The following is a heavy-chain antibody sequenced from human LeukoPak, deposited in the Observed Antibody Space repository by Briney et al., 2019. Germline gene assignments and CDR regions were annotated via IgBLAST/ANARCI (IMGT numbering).Heavy chain of an antibody. J-gene: IGHJ6*02. CDR1: GFTFITYS. V-gene: IGHV3-21*01. D-gene: IGHD6-13*01. CDR3: AREFGHDSSWYGEYYYYGMDV. Sequence: GGSLRLSCAASGFTFITYSMNWVRQAPGKGLEWVSSISSSSSYIYYADSVKGRFTISRDNAKNSLYLQMNSLRAEDTAVYYCAREFGHDSSWYGEYYYYGMDVWGQGTTVTVSS. CDR2: ISSSSSYI.